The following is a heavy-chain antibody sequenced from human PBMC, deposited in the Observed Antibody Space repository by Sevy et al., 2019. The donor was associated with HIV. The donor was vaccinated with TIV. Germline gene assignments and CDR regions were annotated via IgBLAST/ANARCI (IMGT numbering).Heavy chain of an antibody. V-gene: IGHV3-30-3*01. Sequence: GGSLRLSCAASGFTFTLYAIHWVRQAPGKGLEWVALISYSGTNKYYADSVKGRFTISRDDSKNTAYLQMNNLRTDDTAVDYCARGGGEYCTGGCFHRFDYWGQGTQVTVSS. CDR1: GFTFTLYA. D-gene: IGHD2-8*02. CDR2: ISYSGTNK. J-gene: IGHJ4*02. CDR3: ARGGGEYCTGGCFHRFDY.